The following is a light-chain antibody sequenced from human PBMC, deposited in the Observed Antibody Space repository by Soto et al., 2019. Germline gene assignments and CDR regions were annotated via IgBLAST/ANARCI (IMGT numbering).Light chain of an antibody. Sequence: DIVLTQSPATLSLSPGERATLSCRASQSVSSSLAWYQQKPGQAPRLLIYDASNRATGIPARFSGSGSGTDFTLTISSLEPEDFAVYYCQQRSNWPLTFG. CDR3: QQRSNWPLT. J-gene: IGKJ4*01. CDR1: QSVSSS. V-gene: IGKV3-11*01. CDR2: DAS.